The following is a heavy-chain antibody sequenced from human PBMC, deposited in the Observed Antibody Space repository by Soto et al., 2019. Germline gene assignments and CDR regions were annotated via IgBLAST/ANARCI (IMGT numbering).Heavy chain of an antibody. D-gene: IGHD6-13*01. CDR2: INPNSGGT. J-gene: IGHJ3*02. CDR1: GYTFTGYY. V-gene: IGHV1-2*04. Sequence: ASVKVSCKASGYTFTGYYMHWVRQAPGQGLEWMGWINPNSGGTDYAQKFQGWFTMTRETAISTAYMELSKLRSDDPAVSYCARAPIAAAGHYDDFDIWGQGKMITASS. CDR3: ARAPIAAAGHYDDFDI.